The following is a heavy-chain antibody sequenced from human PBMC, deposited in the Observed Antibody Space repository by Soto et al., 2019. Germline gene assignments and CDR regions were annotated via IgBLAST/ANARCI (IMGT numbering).Heavy chain of an antibody. J-gene: IGHJ5*02. CDR3: ARGNVVVVAATENWFDP. CDR2: IYYSGST. V-gene: IGHV4-59*01. CDR1: GVSISSYY. Sequence: SETLSLTCTVSGVSISSYYCSWIRQPPGKGLEWIGYIYYSGSTNYNRSLKSRVTISVDTSKNQFSLKLSSVTAADTAVYYCARGNVVVVAATENWFDPWGQGTLVTVS. D-gene: IGHD2-15*01.